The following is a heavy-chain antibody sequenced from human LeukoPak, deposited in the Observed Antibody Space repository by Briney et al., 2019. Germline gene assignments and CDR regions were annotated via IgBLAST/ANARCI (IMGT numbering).Heavy chain of an antibody. CDR3: AKAEGITMIVVVITPFDY. CDR2: ISGSGGGT. D-gene: IGHD3-22*01. Sequence: GGSLRLSCAASGFAFSSYAMSWVRQAPGKGLEWVSAISGSGGGTYYADSVKGRFTISRDNSKNTLYLQMNSLRAEDTAVYYCAKAEGITMIVVVITPFDYWGQGTLVTVSS. CDR1: GFAFSSYA. J-gene: IGHJ4*02. V-gene: IGHV3-23*01.